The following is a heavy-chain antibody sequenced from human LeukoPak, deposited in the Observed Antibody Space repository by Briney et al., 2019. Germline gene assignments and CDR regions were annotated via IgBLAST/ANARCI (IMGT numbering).Heavy chain of an antibody. CDR1: GFTFSSYE. J-gene: IGHJ4*02. CDR2: ISSSGSTI. D-gene: IGHD3-10*01. CDR3: AKDRLFTMVQSFDY. Sequence: GGSLRLSCAASGFTFSSYEMNWVRQAPGKGLEWVSYISSSGSTIYYADSVKGRFTISRDNAKNSLYLQMNSLRAEDTAVYYCAKDRLFTMVQSFDYWGQGTLVTVSS. V-gene: IGHV3-48*03.